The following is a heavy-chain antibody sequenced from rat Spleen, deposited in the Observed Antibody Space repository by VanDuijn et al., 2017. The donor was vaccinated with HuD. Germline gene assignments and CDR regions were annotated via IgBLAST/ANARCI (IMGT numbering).Heavy chain of an antibody. D-gene: IGHD1-9*01. CDR3: VRHGYTRYYFDY. CDR1: GFTFSYYD. J-gene: IGHJ2*01. V-gene: IGHV5-22*01. CDR2: ISYDGGVT. Sequence: EVQLVESGGGLLQPGRSMKLSCAASGFTFSYYDMAWVRQAPKRGLEWVAYISYDGGVTYYRDSVKGRFTISRDNAQSTLYLQMDSLRSEDTATYYCVRHGYTRYYFDYWGQGVMVTVSS.